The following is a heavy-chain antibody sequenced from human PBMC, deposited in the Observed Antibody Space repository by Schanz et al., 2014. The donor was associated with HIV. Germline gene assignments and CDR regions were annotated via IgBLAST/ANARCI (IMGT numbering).Heavy chain of an antibody. J-gene: IGHJ6*02. CDR2: IWNDGSNK. Sequence: QVQLVESGGGVVQPGRSLRLSCAASGFTFSSYGMHWVRQAPGKGLEWVAVIWNDGSNKYYADSVKGRFTISRVNSKNTLYLQMNSLRAEDTAIYYCAKTSITLGMDVWGQGTTVTVSS. V-gene: IGHV3-33*03. CDR3: AKTSITLGMDV. CDR1: GFTFSSYG. D-gene: IGHD1-20*01.